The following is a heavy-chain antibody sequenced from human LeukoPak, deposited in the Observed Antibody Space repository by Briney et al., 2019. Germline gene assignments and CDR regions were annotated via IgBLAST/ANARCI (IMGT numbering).Heavy chain of an antibody. D-gene: IGHD2-15*01. V-gene: IGHV4-4*07. CDR2: IYTSGST. Sequence: SETLSLTCTVSGGSISSYYWCWIRQPAGKGLEWIGRIYTSGSTNYNPSLKSRVTMSVDTSKNQFSLKLSSVTAADTAVYYCARDHCGGSCQSDAFDIWGQGTMVTVSS. J-gene: IGHJ3*02. CDR3: ARDHCGGSCQSDAFDI. CDR1: GGSISSYY.